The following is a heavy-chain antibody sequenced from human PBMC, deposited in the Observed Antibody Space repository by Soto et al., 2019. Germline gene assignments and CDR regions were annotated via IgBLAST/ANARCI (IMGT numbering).Heavy chain of an antibody. CDR2: ISEDGSYN. CDR1: GFSFSTYG. V-gene: IGHV3-30*03. D-gene: IGHD3-3*01. J-gene: IGHJ5*02. CDR3: AIDSSTISGIVVNWLDA. Sequence: GGSLRLSCAVSGFSFSTYGMHWVRQAPGKGLEWVAVISEDGSYNYYGDSVKGRFTISRDNSKKTLHLQMNSLRPEDTGVYYFAIDSSTISGIVVNWLDAWGQGTLVTVSS.